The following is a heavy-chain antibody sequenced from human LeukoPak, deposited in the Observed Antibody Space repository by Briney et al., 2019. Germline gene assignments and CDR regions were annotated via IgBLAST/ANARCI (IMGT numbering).Heavy chain of an antibody. J-gene: IGHJ4*02. CDR3: ASGWWQLGRFDY. D-gene: IGHD2-15*01. CDR2: IYYSGGT. V-gene: IGHV4-59*01. CDR1: GGSISSYY. Sequence: PSETLSLTCTVSGGSISSYYWSWIRQPPGKGLEWIGYIYYSGGTNYNPSLKSRVAISVDTSKNQFSLKLSSVTAADTAVYYCASGWWQLGRFDYWGQGTLVTVSS.